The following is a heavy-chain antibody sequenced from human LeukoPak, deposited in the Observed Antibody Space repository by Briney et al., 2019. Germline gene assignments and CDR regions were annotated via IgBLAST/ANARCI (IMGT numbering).Heavy chain of an antibody. V-gene: IGHV4-38-2*02. D-gene: IGHD2-2*02. CDR3: ARRDDYTHGYFDY. CDR1: GYSISSGYY. J-gene: IGHJ4*02. Sequence: SETLSLTRTVSGYSISSGYYWGWIRQPPGKGLEWIGSIYHSGSTYYNPSLKSRVTISVDTSKNQFSLKLSSVTAADTAVYYCARRDDYTHGYFDYWGQGTLVTVSS. CDR2: IYHSGST.